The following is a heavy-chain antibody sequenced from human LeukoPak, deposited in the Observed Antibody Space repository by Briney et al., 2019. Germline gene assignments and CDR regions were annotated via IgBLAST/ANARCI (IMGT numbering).Heavy chain of an antibody. Sequence: GGSLRLSCAASGFTFSSYGMSWVRQAPGKGPEWVSAISVSGVITYYADSVKGGFTISRENSNNTRYLRRSSLRAEDTAVYYCVREVAFLEWSQWRGYFDYWGQGTVVTVSS. V-gene: IGHV3-23*01. D-gene: IGHD3-3*01. CDR1: GFTFSSYG. J-gene: IGHJ4*02. CDR3: VREVAFLEWSQWRGYFDY. CDR2: ISVSGVIT.